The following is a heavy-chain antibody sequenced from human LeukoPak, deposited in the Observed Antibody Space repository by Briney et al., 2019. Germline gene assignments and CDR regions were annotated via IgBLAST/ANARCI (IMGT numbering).Heavy chain of an antibody. CDR1: GGSISSYY. Sequence: SETLSLTCTVSGGSISSYYWSWIRQPPGKGLEWIGYIYYSGSTNYNPSLKSRVTISVDTSKNQFSLKLSSVTAADTAVYYCARHEGAQGWFDPWGQGTLVTVSS. D-gene: IGHD4/OR15-4a*01. V-gene: IGHV4-59*08. CDR2: IYYSGST. J-gene: IGHJ5*02. CDR3: ARHEGAQGWFDP.